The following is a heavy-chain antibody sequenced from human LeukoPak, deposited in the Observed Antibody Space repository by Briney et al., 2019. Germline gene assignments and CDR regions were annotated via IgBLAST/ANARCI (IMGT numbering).Heavy chain of an antibody. J-gene: IGHJ5*02. D-gene: IGHD3-9*01. CDR2: IYYSGST. CDR1: GGSISSNSYY. CDR3: ARGYDILTGYLNWFDP. Sequence: SETLSLTCTVSGGSISSNSYYWGWIRQPPGKGLEWIGSIYYSGSTYYNPSLKSRVTISVDTSKNQFSLKLSSVTAADTAVYYCARGYDILTGYLNWFDPWGQGTLVTVSS. V-gene: IGHV4-39*01.